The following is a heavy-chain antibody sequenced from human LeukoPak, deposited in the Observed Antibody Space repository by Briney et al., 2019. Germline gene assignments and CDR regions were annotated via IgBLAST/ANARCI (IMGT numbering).Heavy chain of an antibody. CDR2: ISSSSSYI. V-gene: IGHV3-21*01. CDR1: AFTFNNYA. J-gene: IGHJ4*02. Sequence: GGSLRLSCAASAFTFNNYAMTWVRQAPGKGLEWVSSISSSSSYIYYADSVKGRFTISRDNAKNSLYLQMNSLRAEDTAVYYCARELASYDSSGYPSYWGQGTLVTVSS. D-gene: IGHD3-22*01. CDR3: ARELASYDSSGYPSY.